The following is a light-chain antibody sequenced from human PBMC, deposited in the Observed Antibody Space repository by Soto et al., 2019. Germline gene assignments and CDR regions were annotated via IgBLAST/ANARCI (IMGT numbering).Light chain of an antibody. Sequence: AIQMTQSPSSLSAFVGDSVTITCRASQDIKDEVGWYQQKLGKAPRLLIFSASSLQSGVPSRFRGSGTGTDFTLTISGLQAADFATYYCLQHDSYPWTFGQGTKVEIK. CDR2: SAS. CDR1: QDIKDE. V-gene: IGKV1-6*01. J-gene: IGKJ1*01. CDR3: LQHDSYPWT.